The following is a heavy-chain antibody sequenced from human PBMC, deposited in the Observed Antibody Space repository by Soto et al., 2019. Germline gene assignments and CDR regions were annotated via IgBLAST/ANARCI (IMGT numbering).Heavy chain of an antibody. CDR1: GNTFTTYF. CDR2: INPRDGAT. CDR3: TRRGYCSGGSCPLGFDY. Sequence: QVQLVQSGAEVTKPGASVKVSCKASGNTFTTYFVHWVRQAPGQGLDWMGVINPRDGATSYAQKFQGRVTNTRDTSTSTVYMELGSLRCEDTAMYYCTRRGYCSGGSCPLGFDYWGQGTLVTVSS. V-gene: IGHV1-46*03. D-gene: IGHD2-15*01. J-gene: IGHJ4*02.